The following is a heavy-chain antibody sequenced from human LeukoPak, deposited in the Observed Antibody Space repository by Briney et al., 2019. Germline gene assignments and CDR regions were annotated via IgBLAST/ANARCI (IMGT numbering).Heavy chain of an antibody. Sequence: GGSLRLSCAASGFTFSSYSMNWVRQAPGKGLEWVSYISSSSSTIYYADSVKGRFTISRDNAKNSPYLQMNSLRAEDTAVYYCAKEVVVAATSWGQGTLVTVSS. CDR3: AKEVVVAATS. D-gene: IGHD2-15*01. CDR2: ISSSSSTI. V-gene: IGHV3-48*01. CDR1: GFTFSSYS. J-gene: IGHJ5*02.